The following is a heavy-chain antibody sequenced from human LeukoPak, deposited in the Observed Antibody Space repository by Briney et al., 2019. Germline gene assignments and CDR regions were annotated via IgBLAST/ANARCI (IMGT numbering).Heavy chain of an antibody. V-gene: IGHV4-4*07. J-gene: IGHJ3*02. CDR2: IYTSGST. D-gene: IGHD3-22*01. Sequence: SETLSLTCTVSGGSISSYYWSWIRQPAGKGLEWIGRIYTSGSTNYNPSLMSRVTMSVDSSKNQLSLKLSSVTAADTAVYYCALNYYDSSGYPNAFDIWGQGTMVTVSS. CDR3: ALNYYDSSGYPNAFDI. CDR1: GGSISSYY.